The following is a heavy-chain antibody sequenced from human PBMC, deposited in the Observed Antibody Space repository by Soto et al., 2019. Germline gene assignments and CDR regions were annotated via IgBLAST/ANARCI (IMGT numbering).Heavy chain of an antibody. J-gene: IGHJ1*01. Sequence: QVQLQESGPGLVKPSQTLSLTCTVSGGSISSGGYYWSWIRQHTGKGLEWIGSIYDSGSTYYNPSHKSRVTISVDASKNQLSLKLASVTAADTAMYYCARGGTRAYFHHWGQGTLVTVSS. CDR2: IYDSGST. V-gene: IGHV4-31*03. CDR3: ARGGTRAYFHH. CDR1: GGSISSGGYY. D-gene: IGHD1-1*01.